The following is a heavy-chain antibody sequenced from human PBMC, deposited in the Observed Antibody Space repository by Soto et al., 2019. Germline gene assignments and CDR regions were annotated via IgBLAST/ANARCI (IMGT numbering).Heavy chain of an antibody. J-gene: IGHJ4*02. D-gene: IGHD3-9*01. CDR1: GYTFTSSD. Sequence: ASVKVSCKASGYTFTSSDINWVRQATGQGLEWIGWVSPNSGNTGYAQKFQGRVTMTRNTSISTAYMELRSLRSEDTAVYYCARDQERSTIFPDYWGQGTLVTVSS. CDR2: VSPNSGNT. CDR3: ARDQERSTIFPDY. V-gene: IGHV1-8*01.